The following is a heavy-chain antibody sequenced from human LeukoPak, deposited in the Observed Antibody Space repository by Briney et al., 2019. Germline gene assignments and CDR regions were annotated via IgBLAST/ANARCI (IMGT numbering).Heavy chain of an antibody. D-gene: IGHD2-15*01. CDR1: GFTFSSYG. CDR2: IWYDGNTK. CDR3: ARQHCSGGDCYFFD. J-gene: IGHJ4*02. V-gene: IGHV3-33*01. Sequence: TGGSLRLSCAASGFTFSSYGMHWVRQAPGKGLEWVAVIWYDGNTKYYADSVKGRFTISRDNSKNTLYLQMNSLRAEDTAVYYCARQHCSGGDCYFFDWGQGTLVTVSS.